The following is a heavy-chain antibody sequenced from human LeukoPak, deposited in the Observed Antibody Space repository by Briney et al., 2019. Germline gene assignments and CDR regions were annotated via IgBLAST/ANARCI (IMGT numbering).Heavy chain of an antibody. V-gene: IGHV1-69*13. CDR2: IIPIFGTA. CDR3: AREGEDYDSSGYEDY. D-gene: IGHD3-22*01. J-gene: IGHJ4*02. Sequence: SVKVSCKASGYTFTGYYMHWVRQAPGQGLEWMGGIIPIFGTANYAQKFQGRVTITADESTSTAYMELSSLRSEDTAVYYCAREGEDYDSSGYEDYWGQGTLVTVSS. CDR1: GYTFTGYY.